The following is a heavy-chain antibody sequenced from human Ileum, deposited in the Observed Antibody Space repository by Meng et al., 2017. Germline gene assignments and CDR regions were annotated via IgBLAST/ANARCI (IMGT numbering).Heavy chain of an antibody. V-gene: IGHV4-31*03. CDR2: IYDSGST. D-gene: IGHD1-1*01. Sequence: QVQLQESGEGLVKPSQTLSLTCTVSGGSISSGGYYWSWIRQHPGKGLEWIGYIYDSGSTYSTPSLKSRIAISGDTSKTQFSLNLSSVTAAATAVYYCARGGTAYFDYWGQGTLVTVSS. J-gene: IGHJ4*02. CDR1: GGSISSGGYY. CDR3: ARGGTAYFDY.